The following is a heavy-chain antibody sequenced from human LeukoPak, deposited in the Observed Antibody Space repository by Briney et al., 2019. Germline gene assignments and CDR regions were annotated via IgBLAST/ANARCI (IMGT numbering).Heavy chain of an antibody. V-gene: IGHV1-8*03. CDR3: ARTTSWTASGYDY. Sequence: ASVKLSCKSSGSTFTSYHINWVRQATSQGHAWMAWMNAYRGDRGYVQKCQGKVPITSVTSISTAYMELSSLRSDDPAVYFCARTTSWTASGYDYWGQGTLVTVSS. CDR1: GSTFTSYH. J-gene: IGHJ4*02. D-gene: IGHD3/OR15-3a*01. CDR2: MNAYRGDR.